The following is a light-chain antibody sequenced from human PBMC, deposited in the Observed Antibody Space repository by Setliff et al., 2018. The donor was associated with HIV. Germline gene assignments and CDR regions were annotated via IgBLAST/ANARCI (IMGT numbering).Light chain of an antibody. CDR2: DVS. V-gene: IGLV2-11*01. CDR3: CSYAGSYPYV. Sequence: QSVLTQPRSVSGSPGQSVTISCTGSSSDVGGYKYVSWYQQHPGKAPKLMIYDVSKRPSGAPDRFSGSKSGNTASLTISGLQAEDEADYYCCSYAGSYPYVFGTGTKV. J-gene: IGLJ1*01. CDR1: SSDVGGYKY.